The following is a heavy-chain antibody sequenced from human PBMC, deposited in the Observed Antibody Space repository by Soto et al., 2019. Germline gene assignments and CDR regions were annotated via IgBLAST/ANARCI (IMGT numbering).Heavy chain of an antibody. V-gene: IGHV1-2*06. CDR1: GYTFTAYY. CDR3: ARAGGGSHFYY. J-gene: IGHJ4*02. D-gene: IGHD1-26*01. Sequence: XVKVSCKASGYTFTAYYMHWVRQAPGQWLEWLGRXNPNSXGTNYEKKSQXXVTMTRDXXTSKHYIELSRLRSDDTAVYYCARAGGGSHFYYWGQGTLVTVSS. CDR2: XNPNSXGT.